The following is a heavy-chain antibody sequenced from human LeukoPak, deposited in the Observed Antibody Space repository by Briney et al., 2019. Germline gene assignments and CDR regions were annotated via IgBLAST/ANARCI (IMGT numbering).Heavy chain of an antibody. D-gene: IGHD2-15*01. V-gene: IGHV1-46*01. CDR3: ARDRDCSGGSCYSRYYFDY. CDR1: GYTFTSYY. CDR2: INPSGGST. J-gene: IGHJ4*02. Sequence: ASVKVSCKASGYTFTSYYMHWVRQAPGQGLEWMGIINPSGGSTSYAQECQGRVTMTRDTSTSTVYMELSSLRSEDTAVYYCARDRDCSGGSCYSRYYFDYWGQGTLVTVSS.